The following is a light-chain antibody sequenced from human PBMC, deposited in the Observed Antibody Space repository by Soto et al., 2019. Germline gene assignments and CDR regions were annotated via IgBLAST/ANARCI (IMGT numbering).Light chain of an antibody. J-gene: IGLJ1*01. Sequence: QSVLTQPASASGSPGQSITISCTGTSSDVGKYNLVSWYXXHPGKXXXXXXXXGXKXPSGVSNRFSGSKFGNTASLTISGLQAEDEAEYYCCAYAATYTYVFGTGTKVTGL. CDR2: XGX. CDR3: CAYAATYTYV. V-gene: IGLV2-23*01. CDR1: SSDVGKYNL.